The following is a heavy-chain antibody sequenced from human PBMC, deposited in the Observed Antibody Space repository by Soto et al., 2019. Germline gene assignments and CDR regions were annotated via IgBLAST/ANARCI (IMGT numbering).Heavy chain of an antibody. J-gene: IGHJ6*02. CDR2: ISNDGGYQ. CDR1: GFTLSDFA. V-gene: IGHV3-30-3*01. CDR3: ARAMPGMDV. Sequence: QVQLVESGGGVVQPGRSLRLSCAGSGFTLSDFAMHWVRQAPGKGLGWVALISNDGGYQHYGDSVRGRFTISRDNSKHMLYLQMTSLRVEDTAVYYCARAMPGMDVWGQGTTVTVSS. D-gene: IGHD2-2*01.